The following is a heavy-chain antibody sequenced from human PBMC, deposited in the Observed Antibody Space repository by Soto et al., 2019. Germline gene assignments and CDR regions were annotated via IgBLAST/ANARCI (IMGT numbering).Heavy chain of an antibody. D-gene: IGHD3-3*01. CDR3: ARGSGYDFWSGYSAYFDY. CDR2: ISGNSNYI. Sequence: PGGSLRLSCAASGFIFSHYTMNWVRQSPGKGLEWVAAISGNSNYIYYSDSVKGRFTISRDNAKNSLYLQMNSLRAEDTAVYYCARGSGYDFWSGYSAYFDYWGQGTRVTVSS. V-gene: IGHV3-21*01. CDR1: GFIFSHYT. J-gene: IGHJ4*02.